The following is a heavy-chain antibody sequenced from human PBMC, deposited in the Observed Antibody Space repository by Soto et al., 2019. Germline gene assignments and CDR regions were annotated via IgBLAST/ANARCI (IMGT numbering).Heavy chain of an antibody. CDR3: ARDWQLEPENWFDP. J-gene: IGHJ5*02. D-gene: IGHD1-1*01. CDR2: ISYDGSNK. V-gene: IGHV3-30-3*01. Sequence: QVQLVESGGGVVQPGRSLRLSCAASGFTFSSYAMHWVRQAPGKGLEWVAVISYDGSNKYYADSVKGRFTISRDNSKNTLYLQMNSLRAEDTAVYYCARDWQLEPENWFDPWGQGTLVTVSS. CDR1: GFTFSSYA.